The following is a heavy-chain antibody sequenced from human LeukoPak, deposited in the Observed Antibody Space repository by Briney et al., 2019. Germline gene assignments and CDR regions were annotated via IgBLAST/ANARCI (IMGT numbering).Heavy chain of an antibody. J-gene: IGHJ4*02. CDR2: IFYSGST. CDR1: GGSISSSSYY. Sequence: SETLSLTCTVSGGSISSSSYYWGWIRQPPGKGLEWIGSIFYSGSTYYNPSLKSRVTISVDTSKNQFSLKLSSVTAADTAVYYCARAVAGDGGYFDYWGQGTLVTVSS. CDR3: ARAVAGDGGYFDY. V-gene: IGHV4-39*07. D-gene: IGHD6-19*01.